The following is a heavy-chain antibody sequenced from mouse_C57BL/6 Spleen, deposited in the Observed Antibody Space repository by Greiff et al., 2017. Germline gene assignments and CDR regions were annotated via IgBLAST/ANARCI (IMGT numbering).Heavy chain of an antibody. CDR2: IYPGDGDT. J-gene: IGHJ4*01. V-gene: IGHV1-82*01. CDR3: TSSSSLYYAMDY. Sequence: QVQLQQSGPELVKPGASVKISCKASGYAFSSSWMNWVQQRPGKGLEWIGRIYPGDGDTNYNGKFKGKATLTADKSSSTAYMQLSILTSEDSAVYFCTSSSSLYYAMDYWGQGTSVTVSS. CDR1: GYAFSSSW.